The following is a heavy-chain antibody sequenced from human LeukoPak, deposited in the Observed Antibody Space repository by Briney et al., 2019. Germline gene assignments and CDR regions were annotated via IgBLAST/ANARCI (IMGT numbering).Heavy chain of an antibody. Sequence: PGWALTLSLAATGFIFSHDWVHWVRQAPGKGQVWVSRISDDARISTNAGSVQGRPTVSRDNAARTVFLQINSLRVEDTAVYFCVRRYYEYNVYDRHFDFWGQGILVTVSS. D-gene: IGHD5/OR15-5a*01. CDR1: GFIFSHDW. V-gene: IGHV3-74*03. CDR3: VRRYYEYNVYDRHFDF. CDR2: ISDDARIS. J-gene: IGHJ4*02.